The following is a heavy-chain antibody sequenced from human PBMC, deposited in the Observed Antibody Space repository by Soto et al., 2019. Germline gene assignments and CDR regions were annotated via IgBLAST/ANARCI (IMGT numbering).Heavy chain of an antibody. Sequence: PGVTLSLSCAGYGFTFSSYSMNRLRPAPGKGREWVSAISSSSSYICYAASVKGRFTSSRDNAKNSLYLQMNSLRAEDTAVYYCARDAAVAGSKTKYYYYYGMDVWGQGTTVTVSS. CDR1: GFTFSSYS. CDR2: ISSSSSYI. V-gene: IGHV3-21*01. D-gene: IGHD6-19*01. J-gene: IGHJ6*02. CDR3: ARDAAVAGSKTKYYYYYGMDV.